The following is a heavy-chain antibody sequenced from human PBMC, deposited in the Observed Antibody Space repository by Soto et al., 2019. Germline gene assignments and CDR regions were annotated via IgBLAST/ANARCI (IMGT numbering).Heavy chain of an antibody. D-gene: IGHD2-2*01. CDR3: ARVGGSVVPAAPIDY. V-gene: IGHV4-30-4*01. CDR1: GGSISSGDYY. J-gene: IGHJ4*02. Sequence: QVQLQESGPGLVKPSQNLSLTCTVSGGSISSGDYYWSWIRQPPGKGLEWIGYIYYSGSTYYNPALKSRVTISVDTSKTQSSLELSSVTAADTAVDYCARVGGSVVPAAPIDYWGQGTLVTVSS. CDR2: IYYSGST.